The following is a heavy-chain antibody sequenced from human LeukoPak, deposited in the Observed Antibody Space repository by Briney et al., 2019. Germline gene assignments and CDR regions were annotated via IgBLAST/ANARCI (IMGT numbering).Heavy chain of an antibody. V-gene: IGHV4-59*01. Sequence: SETLSLTCTASGGSISSYYWSWIRQPPGKGLEWIGYIHYSGSTDKNPSLKSRVTISVDTSKNQFSLKLSSVTAADTAVYYCARLATGYPNWFDPWGQGILVTVSS. CDR1: GGSISSYY. CDR2: IHYSGST. J-gene: IGHJ5*02. CDR3: ARLATGYPNWFDP. D-gene: IGHD3-9*01.